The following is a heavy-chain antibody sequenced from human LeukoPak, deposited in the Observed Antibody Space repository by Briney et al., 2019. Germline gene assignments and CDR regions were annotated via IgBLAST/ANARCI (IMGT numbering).Heavy chain of an antibody. Sequence: ASVKVSSKASGYTFTSYGISWVRQAPGQGLERMGWISAYNGNTNYAQKLQGRVTMTTDTSTSTAHMELRSLRSDDTAVYYCARGPHHPPSSGWYLLPLGTTDYWGQGTLVTVSS. CDR2: ISAYNGNT. V-gene: IGHV1-18*01. CDR1: GYTFTSYG. CDR3: ARGPHHPPSSGWYLLPLGTTDY. J-gene: IGHJ4*02. D-gene: IGHD6-19*01.